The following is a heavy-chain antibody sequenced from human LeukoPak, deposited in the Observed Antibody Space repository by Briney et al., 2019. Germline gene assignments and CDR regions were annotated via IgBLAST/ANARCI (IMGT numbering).Heavy chain of an antibody. V-gene: IGHV4-59*08. CDR3: SRLEIGSYYFHY. J-gene: IGHJ4*02. CDR1: GGSISSYY. CDR2: IYYSGST. D-gene: IGHD5-24*01. Sequence: PSETLSHTCTVSGGSISSYYWSWIRQPPGKGLEWIGYIYYSGSTNYNPSLKSRVTISVDTSKNQFSLKLSSVTAADTAVYYCSRLEIGSYYFHYWGQGTLVTVSS.